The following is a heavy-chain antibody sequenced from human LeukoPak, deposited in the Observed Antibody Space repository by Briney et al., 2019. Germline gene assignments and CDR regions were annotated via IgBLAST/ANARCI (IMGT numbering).Heavy chain of an antibody. CDR3: ARFSTVTPYYFDY. V-gene: IGHV1-2*02. CDR1: GYTFTSYD. D-gene: IGHD4-11*01. CDR2: INPNSGGT. Sequence: ASVKVSCKASGYTFTSYDINWVRQAPGQGLEWMGWINPNSGGTNYAQKFQGRVTMTRDTSISTAYMELSRLRSDDTAVYYCARFSTVTPYYFDYWGQGTLVTVSS. J-gene: IGHJ4*02.